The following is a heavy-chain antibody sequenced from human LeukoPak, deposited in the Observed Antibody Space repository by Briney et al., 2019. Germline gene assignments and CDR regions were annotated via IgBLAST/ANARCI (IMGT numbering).Heavy chain of an antibody. CDR2: INSDGTVT. Sequence: PGGSLRLSCADSGFTFTDYWMHWVRQAPGKGLVWVSHINSDGTVTYYADSVKGLFTISRDSAKNTLHLQMNSLRAEDTAVYYCAGEGISYDSGSSDVWGQGTTVTVSS. V-gene: IGHV3-74*01. CDR3: AGEGISYDSGSSDV. J-gene: IGHJ6*02. CDR1: GFTFTDYW. D-gene: IGHD3-10*01.